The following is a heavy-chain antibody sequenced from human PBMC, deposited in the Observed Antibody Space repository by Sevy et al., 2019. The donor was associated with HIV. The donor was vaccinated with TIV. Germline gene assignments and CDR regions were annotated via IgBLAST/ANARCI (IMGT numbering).Heavy chain of an antibody. CDR1: GFTFSSYT. V-gene: IGHV3-15*01. D-gene: IGHD6-13*01. J-gene: IGHJ4*02. CDR2: IKSKTDGGTT. CDR3: TTRYSSSWYWVVEFDY. Sequence: GGSLRLSCAVSGFTFSSYTMNWVRQAPGKGLEWVGRIKSKTDGGTTDYAAPVKGRFTISRDDSKNMLYLQMNSLKTEDTAVYYCTTRYSSSWYWVVEFDYWGQGTLVTVSS.